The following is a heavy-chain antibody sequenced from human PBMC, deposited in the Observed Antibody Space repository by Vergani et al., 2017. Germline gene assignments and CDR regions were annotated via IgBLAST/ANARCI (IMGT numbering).Heavy chain of an antibody. CDR1: GFTFSSYA. CDR3: ARVHYMVRGVMASYGMDV. J-gene: IGHJ6*02. D-gene: IGHD3-10*01. V-gene: IGHV3-30-3*01. CDR2: ISYDGSNK. Sequence: VQLVESGGGVVQPGRSLRLSCAASGFTFSSYAMHWVRQAPGKGLEWVAVISYDGSNKYYADSVKGRFTISRDNSKNTLYLQMNSLRAEDTAVYYCARVHYMVRGVMASYGMDVWGQGTTVTVSS.